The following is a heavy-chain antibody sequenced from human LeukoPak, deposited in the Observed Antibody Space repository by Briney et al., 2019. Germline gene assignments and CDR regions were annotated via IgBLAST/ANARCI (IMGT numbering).Heavy chain of an antibody. Sequence: GGSLRLSCAASGFTFSSYAMSWVRQAPGKGLEWVSVINNSGGSTYYADSVKGRFTISRDNSKNTLYLQMNSLRAEDTAVYYCAKEGTGAIYFDYWGQGTLVTVSS. CDR3: AKEGTGAIYFDY. V-gene: IGHV3-23*01. J-gene: IGHJ4*02. D-gene: IGHD7-27*01. CDR1: GFTFSSYA. CDR2: INNSGGST.